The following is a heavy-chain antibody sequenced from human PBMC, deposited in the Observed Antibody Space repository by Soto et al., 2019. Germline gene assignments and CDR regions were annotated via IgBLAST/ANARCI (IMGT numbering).Heavy chain of an antibody. J-gene: IGHJ4*02. D-gene: IGHD6-6*01. CDR1: GFTFSNAW. Sequence: GGSLRLSCAASGFTFSNAWMSWVRQAPGKGLEWVGRIKSKTDGGTTDYAAPVKGRFTISRDDSKNTLYLQMNSLKTEDTAVYFCTTDFVRAPVFDYWGQGTLVTVSS. CDR2: IKSKTDGGTT. CDR3: TTDFVRAPVFDY. V-gene: IGHV3-15*01.